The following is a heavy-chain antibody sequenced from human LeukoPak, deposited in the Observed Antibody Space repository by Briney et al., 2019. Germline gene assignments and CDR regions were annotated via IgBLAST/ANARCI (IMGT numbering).Heavy chain of an antibody. CDR2: IYYSGST. V-gene: IGHV4-39*07. J-gene: IGHJ4*02. CDR1: GGSISSSSYY. D-gene: IGHD6-19*01. Sequence: SETLSLTCTVSGGSISSSSYYWGWIRQPPGKGLEWIGGIYYSGSTYYNPSLKSRVTISVDTSKNQFSLKLSSVTAADTAVYYCARANLAVAGYYFDYWGQGTLVTVSS. CDR3: ARANLAVAGYYFDY.